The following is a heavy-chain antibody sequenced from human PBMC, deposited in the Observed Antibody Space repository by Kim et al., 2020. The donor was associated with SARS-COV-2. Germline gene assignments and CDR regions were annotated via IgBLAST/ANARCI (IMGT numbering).Heavy chain of an antibody. D-gene: IGHD2-2*01. J-gene: IGHJ4*02. CDR3: ARRATGPGGPFDH. Sequence: YKLSLKSRITISVDTSKNQFSLTLSSVTVADTAVYYCARRATGPGGPFDHWGQGTLVTVSS. V-gene: IGHV4-39*01.